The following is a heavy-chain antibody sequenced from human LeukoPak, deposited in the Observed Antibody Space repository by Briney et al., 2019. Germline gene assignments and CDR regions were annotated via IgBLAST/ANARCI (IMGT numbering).Heavy chain of an antibody. J-gene: IGHJ4*02. CDR2: IYYSGSA. D-gene: IGHD2-21*01. V-gene: IGHV4-59*08. CDR3: ARHFVTYPHYFDY. Sequence: SETLSLTCTVCGGSISSYYWSWIRQRPGKGLEWIAFIYYSGSASYNPSLKSRVTISVDTSKNQFTLRLSSVTTADTAVYYCARHFVTYPHYFDYWGQGTLVIVSS. CDR1: GGSISSYY.